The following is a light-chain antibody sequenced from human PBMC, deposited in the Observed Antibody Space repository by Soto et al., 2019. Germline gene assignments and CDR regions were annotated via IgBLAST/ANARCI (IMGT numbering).Light chain of an antibody. Sequence: EIVLTQSPGTLSLSPGERATLSCRASQSVGNNFLAWYQQKPGQAPRLLVYNPSTRATGIPDRFSGSGSGTDFTITISRLEPEDFAVYYCHQYAYSPQTFGQGKRLEIK. J-gene: IGKJ5*01. V-gene: IGKV3-20*01. CDR3: HQYAYSPQT. CDR2: NPS. CDR1: QSVGNNF.